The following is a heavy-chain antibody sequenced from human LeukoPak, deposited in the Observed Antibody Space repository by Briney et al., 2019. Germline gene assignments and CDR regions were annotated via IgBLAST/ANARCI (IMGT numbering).Heavy chain of an antibody. Sequence: GGSLRLSCAASGFTFSSYAMSWVRQAPGKGLEWVSAIRGSGGSTYYADSVKGRFTISRDNSKNTLYLQMNSLRAEDTAVYYCAKVKLLVGGYSYGMVDYWGQGTLVTVSS. J-gene: IGHJ4*02. CDR1: GFTFSSYA. V-gene: IGHV3-23*01. D-gene: IGHD5-18*01. CDR3: AKVKLLVGGYSYGMVDY. CDR2: IRGSGGST.